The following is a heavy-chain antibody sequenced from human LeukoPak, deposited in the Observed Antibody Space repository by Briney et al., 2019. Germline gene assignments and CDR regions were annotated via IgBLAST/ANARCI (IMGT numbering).Heavy chain of an antibody. CDR3: ARFDRGNAMRAFDI. V-gene: IGHV1-3*01. CDR2: INDGNGNT. J-gene: IGHJ3*02. D-gene: IGHD2-2*01. CDR1: GYTFTSYP. Sequence: ASVKVSCKASGYTFTSYPMHWVRQATGQRLEWMGWINDGNGNTKYSQKFQGRVTITRDTSASTAYMELSSLRSEDTAVYYCARFDRGNAMRAFDIWGQGTMVTVSS.